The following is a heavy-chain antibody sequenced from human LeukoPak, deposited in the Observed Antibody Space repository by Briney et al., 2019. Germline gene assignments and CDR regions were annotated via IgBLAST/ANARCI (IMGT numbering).Heavy chain of an antibody. CDR2: IYPGGSDT. J-gene: IGHJ4*02. Sequence: GASLQISCKGSGYIFSSYWIGWARQLPGKGLEWMGIIYPGGSDTRYSPPFQGQVTISAYKSISTAYVQWNSQRASYTGMYYCARHQYYYDTRAYYIDYWGQGTLVTVSS. CDR1: GYIFSSYW. D-gene: IGHD3-22*01. V-gene: IGHV5-51*01. CDR3: ARHQYYYDTRAYYIDY.